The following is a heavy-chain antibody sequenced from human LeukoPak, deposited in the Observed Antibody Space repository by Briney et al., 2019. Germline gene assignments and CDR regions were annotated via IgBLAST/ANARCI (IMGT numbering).Heavy chain of an antibody. CDR3: ARVPGSSSWYLLYYYYYYMDV. D-gene: IGHD6-13*01. CDR2: INQPGSTK. J-gene: IGHJ6*03. CDR1: GFNFGSYW. V-gene: IGHV3-7*01. Sequence: GGSLRLSCATSGFNFGSYWMSWVRQAPGKGLEWVANINQPGSTKYYVDSVRGRFTISRDNAKNSLFLQMNSLRAEDTAVYYCARVPGSSSWYLLYYYYYYMDVWGKGTTVTVSS.